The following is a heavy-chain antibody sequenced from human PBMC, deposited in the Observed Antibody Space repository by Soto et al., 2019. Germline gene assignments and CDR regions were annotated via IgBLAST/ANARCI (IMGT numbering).Heavy chain of an antibody. Sequence: PSETLSLTCAVSGGSISSGGYSWSWIRQPPGKGLEWIGYIYYRGNTNYNPSLKSRVTISVDTSKNQFSLKLSSVTAADTAVYYCARQPGYYDILTGYSTYYFDYWGQGTPVTVSS. V-gene: IGHV4-61*08. CDR2: IYYRGNT. J-gene: IGHJ4*02. D-gene: IGHD3-9*01. CDR3: ARQPGYYDILTGYSTYYFDY. CDR1: GGSISSGGYS.